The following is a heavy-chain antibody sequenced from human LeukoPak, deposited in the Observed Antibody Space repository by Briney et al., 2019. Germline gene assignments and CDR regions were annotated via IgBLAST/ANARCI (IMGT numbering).Heavy chain of an antibody. J-gene: IGHJ4*02. V-gene: IGHV3-30*18. CDR2: ISYDGSNK. Sequence: GGSLRLSCAASGFTFSSYAMHWVRQAPPKGLEWVAVISYDGSNKYYTDSVKGRFSISRDNSKNTLYLQMNSLRAEDTAGYYCAKDPGYCSGGSCYYFDYWGQGTLVTVSS. CDR1: GFTFSSYA. D-gene: IGHD2-15*01. CDR3: AKDPGYCSGGSCYYFDY.